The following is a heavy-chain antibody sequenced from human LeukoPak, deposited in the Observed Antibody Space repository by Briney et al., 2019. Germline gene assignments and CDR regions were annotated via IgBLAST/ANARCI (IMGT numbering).Heavy chain of an antibody. V-gene: IGHV3-23*01. CDR1: GFAFTNYG. CDR3: ANGPYYDILTGYYMDY. D-gene: IGHD3-9*01. CDR2: VTASGGTT. Sequence: GGSLRLSCTASGFAFTNYGMNWVRQAPGKGLEWVSGVTASGGTTYYADSVKGRFTISRDNSKNTLYLQMNSLRAEDTAVYYCANGPYYDILTGYYMDYWGQGTLVTVSS. J-gene: IGHJ4*02.